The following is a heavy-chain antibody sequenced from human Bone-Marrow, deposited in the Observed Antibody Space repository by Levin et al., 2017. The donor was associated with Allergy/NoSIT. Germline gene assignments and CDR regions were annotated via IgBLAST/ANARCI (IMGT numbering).Heavy chain of an antibody. J-gene: IGHJ4*02. Sequence: GESLKISCAASGFNVSNNYMTWVRQAPGKGLDWVSILSSGGRTYYADSVKGRFTFSRDNSKNTLYLQMNSLRVDDTAMYFCARGGYSYRGRNFDHWGQGTLVTVSS. CDR2: LSSGGRT. D-gene: IGHD5-12*01. V-gene: IGHV3-53*01. CDR3: ARGGYSYRGRNFDH. CDR1: GFNVSNNY.